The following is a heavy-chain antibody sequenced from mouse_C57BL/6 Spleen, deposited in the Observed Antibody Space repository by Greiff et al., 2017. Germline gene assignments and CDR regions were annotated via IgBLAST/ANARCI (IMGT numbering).Heavy chain of an antibody. CDR3: VRDRSSSSYDMDY. CDR1: GFTFNTYA. V-gene: IGHV10-3*01. D-gene: IGHD1-1*01. CDR2: IRSKSSNYAT. J-gene: IGHJ4*01. Sequence: EVQGVESGGGLVQPKGSLKLSCAASGFTFNTYAMHWVRQAPGKGLEWVARIRSKSSNYATSYADSVKNRFTISRYDSKSMLYLQMNNLNTEYTAMYYCVRDRSSSSYDMDYWGQGTSVTVSS.